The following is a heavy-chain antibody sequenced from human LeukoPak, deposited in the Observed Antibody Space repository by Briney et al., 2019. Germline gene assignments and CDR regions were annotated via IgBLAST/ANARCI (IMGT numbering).Heavy chain of an antibody. CDR1: GCSISSGYY. V-gene: IGHV4-61*01. CDR3: ARGGAAAAGPFDY. Sequence: PSETLSLTCTVSGCSISSGYYWSWIRQPPGKGLEWIGYIYYSGSTNYNPSLKSRVTISVDTSKNQFSLKLSSLTAADTAVYYCARGGAAAAGPFDYWGQGTLVTVSS. J-gene: IGHJ4*02. D-gene: IGHD6-13*01. CDR2: IYYSGST.